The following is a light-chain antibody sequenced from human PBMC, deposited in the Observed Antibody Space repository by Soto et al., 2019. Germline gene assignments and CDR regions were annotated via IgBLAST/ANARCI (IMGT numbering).Light chain of an antibody. CDR2: DAS. J-gene: IGKJ4*01. CDR1: QSVSSY. CDR3: QQRSNWPPALT. Sequence: ERLLTQLAAALLKNKGERATLSCRASQSVSSYLAWYQQKPGQAPRLLIYDASNRATGIPARFSGSGSGTDFTLTISSLEPEDFAGYYCQQRSNWPPALTPGGRTKLDIK. V-gene: IGKV3-11*01.